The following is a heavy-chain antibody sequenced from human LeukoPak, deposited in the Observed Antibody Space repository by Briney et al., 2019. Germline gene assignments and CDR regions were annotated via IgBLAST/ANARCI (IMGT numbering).Heavy chain of an antibody. CDR2: INPNSGGT. J-gene: IGHJ4*02. D-gene: IGHD1-26*01. V-gene: IGHV1-2*02. CDR3: ARGFSVGATTLDY. CDR1: GYTFTGYY. Sequence: ASVKVSCKASGYTFTGYYMHWVRQAPGQGLEWMGWINPNSGGTNYAQKLQGRVTMTTDTSTSTAYMELRSLRSDDTAVYYCARGFSVGATTLDYWGQGTLVTVSS.